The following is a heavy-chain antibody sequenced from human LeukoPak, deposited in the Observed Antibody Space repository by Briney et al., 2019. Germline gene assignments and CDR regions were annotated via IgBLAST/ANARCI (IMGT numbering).Heavy chain of an antibody. CDR2: IYYSGST. J-gene: IGHJ4*02. CDR1: GSSISSYY. V-gene: IGHV4-59*01. Sequence: SETLSLTCTVSGSSISSYYWSWIRQPPGKGLEWIGYIYYSGSTNYNPSLKSRVTISVDTSKNQFSLKLSSVTAADTAVYYCATGYYPDYWGQGTLVTVSS. D-gene: IGHD3-22*01. CDR3: ATGYYPDY.